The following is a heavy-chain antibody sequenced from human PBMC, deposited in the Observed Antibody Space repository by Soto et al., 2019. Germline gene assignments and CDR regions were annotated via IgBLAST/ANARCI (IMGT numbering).Heavy chain of an antibody. V-gene: IGHV1-69*01. CDR3: ARDGGLYDSSGYYLLY. CDR2: ITPMFGKP. J-gene: IGHJ4*02. Sequence: QVQLVQSGPEVKKPGSSVKVSCKASGGTFSRCAINWVRQAPGQGLEWMGGITPMFGKPNYAQKFQGRVTITADESTSTGYLELRSLRSDETAVYYCARDGGLYDSSGYYLLYWGQGTLVAVS. D-gene: IGHD3-22*01. CDR1: GGTFSRCA.